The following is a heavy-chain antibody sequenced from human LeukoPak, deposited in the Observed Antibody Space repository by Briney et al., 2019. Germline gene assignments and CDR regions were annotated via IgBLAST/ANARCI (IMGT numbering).Heavy chain of an antibody. D-gene: IGHD3-22*01. CDR3: ARDGAGIDYYDSSGYYLWYDY. J-gene: IGHJ4*02. CDR1: GFTFSSYA. V-gene: IGHV3-33*08. CDR2: IWYDGSNK. Sequence: PGGSLRLSCAASGFTFSSYAMHWVRQAPGKGLEWVAVIWYDGSNKYYADSVKGRFTISRDNSKNTLYLQMNSLRAEDTAVYYCARDGAGIDYYDSSGYYLWYDYWGQGTLVTVSS.